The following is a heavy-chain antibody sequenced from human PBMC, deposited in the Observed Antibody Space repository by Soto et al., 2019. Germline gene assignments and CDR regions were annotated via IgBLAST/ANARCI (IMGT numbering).Heavy chain of an antibody. CDR1: GFTFSNYD. CDR3: ARELHGGSYGMDV. J-gene: IGHJ6*02. V-gene: IGHV3-13*01. CDR2: ITTAGDT. Sequence: GGFLRLSFSASGFTFSNYDTHWVRQVTGKGLEWVSGITTAGDTYYPGSVKGRFTISREKAKNSLYLQMNSLSAGDTAVYYYARELHGGSYGMDVWGQGTTVSVSS.